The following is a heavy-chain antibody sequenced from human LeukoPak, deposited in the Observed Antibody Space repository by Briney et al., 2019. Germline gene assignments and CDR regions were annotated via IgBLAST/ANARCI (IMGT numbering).Heavy chain of an antibody. V-gene: IGHV3-23*01. CDR2: ISGSGGST. Sequence: GGSLRPSCAASGFTFSSYAMSWVRQAPGKGLEWVSAISGSGGSTYYADSVKGRFTISRDNSKNTLYLQMNSLRAEDTAVYYCAKDPFWIAVAGPLGYWGQGTLVTVSS. CDR3: AKDPFWIAVAGPLGY. CDR1: GFTFSSYA. D-gene: IGHD6-19*01. J-gene: IGHJ4*02.